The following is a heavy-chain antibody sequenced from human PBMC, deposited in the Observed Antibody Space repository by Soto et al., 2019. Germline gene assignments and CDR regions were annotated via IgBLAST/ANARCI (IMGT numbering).Heavy chain of an antibody. D-gene: IGHD6-19*01. CDR1: GGSFSGYY. V-gene: IGHV4-34*01. CDR3: ARSGQWLVHDPETLTLGGWFDP. J-gene: IGHJ5*02. CDR2: INHSGST. Sequence: QVQLQQWGAGLLKPSETLSLTCAVYGGSFSGYYWSWIRQPPGKGLEWIGEINHSGSTNYNPSLKSRVTISVDTSKNQFSLKLSSVTAADTAVYYCARSGQWLVHDPETLTLGGWFDPWGQGTLVTVSS.